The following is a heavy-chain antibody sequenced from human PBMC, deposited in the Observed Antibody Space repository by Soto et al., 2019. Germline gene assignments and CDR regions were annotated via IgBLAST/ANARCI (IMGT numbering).Heavy chain of an antibody. CDR3: AHKGGRGAGMDV. D-gene: IGHD2-15*01. Sequence: QITLKESGPTLVKPTQTLTLTCTFSGFSLSTSGVGVAWIRQSPGKALEWLALIYWDDDERYGPSLKTRLTITKDTSKNQVVLTMTNMDHVDTATYYCAHKGGRGAGMDVWGQGTTVTVAS. CDR1: GFSLSTSGVG. CDR2: IYWDDDE. V-gene: IGHV2-5*05. J-gene: IGHJ6*01.